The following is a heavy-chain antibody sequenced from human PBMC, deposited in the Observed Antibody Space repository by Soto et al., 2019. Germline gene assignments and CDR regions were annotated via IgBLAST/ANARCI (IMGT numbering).Heavy chain of an antibody. J-gene: IGHJ6*02. CDR3: ARDQVGPLYYYYYGMDV. V-gene: IGHV3-21*01. Sequence: EVQLVESGGGLVKPGGSLRLSCAASGFSFSTYSMNWARQAPGKGLEWVSSITSASTYIYYTDSVKGRFTIFRDNAKNSLYLQMNSLRAEDTAVYYCARDQVGPLYYYYYGMDVWGQGTTVTVSS. CDR2: ITSASTYI. CDR1: GFSFSTYS. D-gene: IGHD1-26*01.